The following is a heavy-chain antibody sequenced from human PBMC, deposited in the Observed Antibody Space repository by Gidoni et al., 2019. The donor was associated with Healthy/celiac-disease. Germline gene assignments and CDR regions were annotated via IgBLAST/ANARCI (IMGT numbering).Heavy chain of an antibody. Sequence: QLQLQESGPGLVKPSETLSLTCTVSGGSISRSSYYWGWIRQPPGKGLEWIGSIYYSGSTYYNPSLKSRVTISVDTSKNQFSLKLSSVTAADTAVYYCATTKIRGYSFLNWFDPWGQGTLVTVSS. CDR3: ATTKIRGYSFLNWFDP. CDR2: IYYSGST. CDR1: GGSISRSSYY. J-gene: IGHJ5*02. D-gene: IGHD5-18*01. V-gene: IGHV4-39*07.